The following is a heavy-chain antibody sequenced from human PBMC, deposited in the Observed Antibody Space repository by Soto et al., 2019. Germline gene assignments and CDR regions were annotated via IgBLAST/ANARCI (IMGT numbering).Heavy chain of an antibody. V-gene: IGHV3-23*01. CDR1: GFTFSSYA. J-gene: IGHJ6*03. Sequence: EVQLLESGGGLVQPGGSLRLSCAASGFTFSSYAMNWVRQAPGKGLEWVSGISGSGGITYYADSVKGRFTISRDNSKSALYLKMNSRRAGNPPLYYWAKAEGMTTVTHPLYYRDVW. CDR2: ISGSGGIT. D-gene: IGHD4-17*01. CDR3: AKAEGMTTVTHPLYYRDV.